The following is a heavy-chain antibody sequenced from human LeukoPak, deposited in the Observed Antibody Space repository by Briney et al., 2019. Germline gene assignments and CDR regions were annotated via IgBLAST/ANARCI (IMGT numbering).Heavy chain of an antibody. D-gene: IGHD3-16*01. J-gene: IGHJ4*02. V-gene: IGHV4-34*01. CDR3: ARQEYDYVWGSYRAFDY. CDR1: GGSFSGYY. CDR2: INHSGST. Sequence: SETLSLTCAVYGGSFSGYYWSWIRQPPGKGLEWIGEINHSGSTNYNPSLKSRVTISVDASKNQFSLKLSSVTAADTAVYYCARQEYDYVWGSYRAFDYWGQETLVTVSS.